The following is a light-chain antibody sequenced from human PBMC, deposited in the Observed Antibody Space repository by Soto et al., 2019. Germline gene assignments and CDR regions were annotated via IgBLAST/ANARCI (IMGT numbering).Light chain of an antibody. CDR3: QQFGSAPGFT. J-gene: IGKJ3*01. Sequence: EIVLTQSTGTLSLSPGERATLSCRASQSINSRYLAWYQQKPGQAPRLLIYGASSRATGIPDRFSGSGSGTDFTLTITRLQPEDCTVYYCQQFGSAPGFTFGPGTIVDIK. CDR1: QSINSRY. V-gene: IGKV3-20*01. CDR2: GAS.